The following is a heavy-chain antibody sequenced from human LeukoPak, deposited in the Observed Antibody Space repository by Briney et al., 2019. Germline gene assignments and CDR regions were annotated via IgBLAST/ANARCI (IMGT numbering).Heavy chain of an antibody. CDR2: ISGSGGST. V-gene: IGHV3-23*01. CDR3: ARGIYSSSWYFLDY. J-gene: IGHJ4*02. D-gene: IGHD6-13*01. CDR1: GFTFSSYA. Sequence: GGSLRLSCAASGFTFSSYAVSWVRQAPGKGLEWVSAISGSGGSTYYADSVEGRFTISRDSSKNTLYLQMNSLRAEDTAVYYCARGIYSSSWYFLDYWGQGTLVTVSS.